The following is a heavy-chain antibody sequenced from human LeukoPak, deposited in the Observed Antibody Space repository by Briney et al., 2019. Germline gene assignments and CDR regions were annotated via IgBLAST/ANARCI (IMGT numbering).Heavy chain of an antibody. CDR2: INHSGST. Sequence: PSETLSLTXAVYGGSFSGYYWSWIRQPPGKGLEWIGEINHSGSTNYNPSLKSRVTISVDTSKNQFSLKLSSVTAADTAVYYCARSQGYCSSTSCYTFGYWGQGTLVTVSS. CDR1: GGSFSGYY. D-gene: IGHD2-2*02. J-gene: IGHJ4*02. CDR3: ARSQGYCSSTSCYTFGY. V-gene: IGHV4-34*01.